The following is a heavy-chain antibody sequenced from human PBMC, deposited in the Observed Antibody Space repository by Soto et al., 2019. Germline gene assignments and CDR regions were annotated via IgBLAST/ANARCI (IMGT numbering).Heavy chain of an antibody. Sequence: PGGSLRLSCAASGFTFSSYAMSWVRQAPGKGLEWVSAISGSGGSTYYADSVKGRFTISRDNSKNTLYLQMNSLRAEDTAVYYCAKDTTWIRGWSTPIDYYYYYGMDVWGQGTTVTVSS. CDR2: ISGSGGST. CDR3: AKDTTWIRGWSTPIDYYYYYGMDV. D-gene: IGHD5-18*01. J-gene: IGHJ6*02. CDR1: GFTFSSYA. V-gene: IGHV3-23*01.